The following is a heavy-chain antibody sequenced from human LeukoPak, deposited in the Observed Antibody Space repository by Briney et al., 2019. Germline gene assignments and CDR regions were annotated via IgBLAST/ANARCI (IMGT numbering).Heavy chain of an antibody. CDR1: GFTFSTFA. D-gene: IGHD6-19*01. V-gene: IGHV3-23*01. Sequence: GGSLRLSCAASGFTFSTFAMSWVRQAPGKGLEWVSGISGSGGSTYYADSVKGRFTISRDNSKNTLYLQMNSLRAEDTAVYYCAKETGYSSGWFAYWGQGTLVTVSS. CDR2: ISGSGGST. CDR3: AKETGYSSGWFAY. J-gene: IGHJ4*02.